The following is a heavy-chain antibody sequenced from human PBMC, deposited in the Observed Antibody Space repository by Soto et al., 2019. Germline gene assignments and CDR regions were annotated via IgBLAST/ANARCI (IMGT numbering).Heavy chain of an antibody. CDR3: AWPAGHCIRTSCYGGTWYY. V-gene: IGHV1-69*13. Sequence: GASVKVSCKASGGTFRSYAISWVRPAPGQGLEWMGGIIPIFGTENYAQKFQGRVTITADESTSTAYMELSSLRSEDTAVYYCAWPAGHCIRTSCYGGTWYYWGQGTLVTVSS. J-gene: IGHJ4*02. CDR1: GGTFRSYA. CDR2: IIPIFGTE. D-gene: IGHD2-2*01.